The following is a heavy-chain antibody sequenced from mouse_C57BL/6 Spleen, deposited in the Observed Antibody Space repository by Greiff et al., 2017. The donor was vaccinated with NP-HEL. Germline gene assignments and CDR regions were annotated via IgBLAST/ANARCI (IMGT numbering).Heavy chain of an antibody. D-gene: IGHD2-2*01. CDR1: GFTFSDYY. J-gene: IGHJ4*01. CDR3: ARDRRNGYIYYAMDY. Sequence: EVMLVESEGGLVQPGSSMKLSCTASGFTFSDYYMAWVRQVPEKGLEWVANINYDGSSTYYLDSLKSRFIISRDNAKNTLYLQMSSLKSEDTATYYCARDRRNGYIYYAMDYWGQGTSVTVSS. V-gene: IGHV5-16*01. CDR2: INYDGSST.